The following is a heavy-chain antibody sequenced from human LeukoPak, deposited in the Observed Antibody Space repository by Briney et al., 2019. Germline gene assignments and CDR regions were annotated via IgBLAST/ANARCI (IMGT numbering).Heavy chain of an antibody. J-gene: IGHJ6*03. D-gene: IGHD2-2*02. CDR1: GGSISSYY. CDR3: ASDIVVVPAAIGYYYYYMDV. Sequence: SETLSLTCTVSGGSISSYYWSWIRQPAGKGLEWIGRIYTSGSTNYNPSLKSRVTMSVDTSKNQFSLKLSSVTAADTAVYYCASDIVVVPAAIGYYYYYMDVWGKGTTVTVSS. V-gene: IGHV4-4*07. CDR2: IYTSGST.